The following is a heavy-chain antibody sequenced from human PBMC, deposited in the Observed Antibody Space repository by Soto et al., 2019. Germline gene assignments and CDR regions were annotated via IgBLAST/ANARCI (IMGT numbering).Heavy chain of an antibody. V-gene: IGHV3-53*01. CDR1: GFTVSSNY. D-gene: IGHD3-22*01. CDR3: ARGWLSGYYGMDV. CDR2: IYSGGST. Sequence: AGGSLRLSCAASGFTVSSNYMSWVRQAPGKGLEWVSVIYSGGSTYYADSVKGRFTISRDNSKNTLYLQMNSLRAEDTAVYYCARGWLSGYYGMDVWGQGTTVTVSS. J-gene: IGHJ6*02.